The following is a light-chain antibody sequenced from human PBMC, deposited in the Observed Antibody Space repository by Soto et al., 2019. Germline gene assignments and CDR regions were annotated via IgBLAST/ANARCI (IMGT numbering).Light chain of an antibody. V-gene: IGKV3-15*01. J-gene: IGKJ5*01. CDR3: QQYHIWPPIT. Sequence: ILMTQSPATLSVSLGERATLSCRASHSVSSSLAWYQQKPFQAPRLLIYGASTRATGIPARFSGSGSGTEFTLTISNLQSEDFAVYFCQQYHIWPPITFGQRTLLEVK. CDR2: GAS. CDR1: HSVSSS.